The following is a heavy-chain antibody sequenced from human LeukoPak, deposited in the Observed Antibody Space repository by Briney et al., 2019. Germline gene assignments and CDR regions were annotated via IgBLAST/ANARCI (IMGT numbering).Heavy chain of an antibody. CDR2: IYSGGST. Sequence: GGSLRLSCAASGFTVSSNYMSWVRQAPGKGLEWVSVIYSGGSTYYADSVKGRFTISRDNSKNTLYLQMDSLRAEDTAVYYCASETYYYDSSPYAFDIWGQGTMVTVSS. V-gene: IGHV3-53*01. J-gene: IGHJ3*02. D-gene: IGHD3-22*01. CDR3: ASETYYYDSSPYAFDI. CDR1: GFTVSSNY.